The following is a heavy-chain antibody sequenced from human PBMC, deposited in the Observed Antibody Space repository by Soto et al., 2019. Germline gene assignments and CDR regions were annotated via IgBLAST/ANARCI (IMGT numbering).Heavy chain of an antibody. CDR2: ISAYNGNT. J-gene: IGHJ3*02. Sequence: ASVKVSCKASGYTFTSYGISWVRQAPGQGLEWMGWISAYNGNTNYAQKLQGRVTMTTDTSTSTAYMELRSLRSDDTAVYYCASAKVVAATPNAFDIWGQGTMVTVSS. CDR3: ASAKVVAATPNAFDI. D-gene: IGHD2-15*01. V-gene: IGHV1-18*01. CDR1: GYTFTSYG.